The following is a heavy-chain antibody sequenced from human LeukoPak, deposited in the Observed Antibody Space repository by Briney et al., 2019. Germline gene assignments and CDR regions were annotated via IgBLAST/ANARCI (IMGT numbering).Heavy chain of an antibody. Sequence: PGGSLRLSCAASGFTFSDYYMSWIRQAPGKGLEWVSYISSSGSTIYYADSVKGRFTISRDNAKNSLYLQMNSLRAEDTAVYYCAGSYSSSWFYYGMDVWGQGTTVTVSS. CDR1: GFTFSDYY. CDR2: ISSSGSTI. V-gene: IGHV3-11*04. CDR3: AGSYSSSWFYYGMDV. D-gene: IGHD6-13*01. J-gene: IGHJ6*02.